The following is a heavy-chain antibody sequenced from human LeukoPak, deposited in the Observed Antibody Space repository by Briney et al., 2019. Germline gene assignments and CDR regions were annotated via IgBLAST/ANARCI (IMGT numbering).Heavy chain of an antibody. CDR3: ARDRGGFGELLEGFDY. J-gene: IGHJ4*02. Sequence: PGGSLRLSCAASGFTFSSYWMSWVRQAPGKGLEWVANIKQDGSEKYYVDSVKGRFTISRDNAKNSLYLQMNSLRAEDTAVYYCARDRGGFGELLEGFDYWGQGTLVTVSS. CDR1: GFTFSSYW. V-gene: IGHV3-7*01. CDR2: IKQDGSEK. D-gene: IGHD3-10*01.